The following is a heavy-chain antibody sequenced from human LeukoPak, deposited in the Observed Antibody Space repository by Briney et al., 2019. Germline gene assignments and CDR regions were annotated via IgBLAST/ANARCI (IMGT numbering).Heavy chain of an antibody. J-gene: IGHJ6*02. CDR1: GGSFSGYY. CDR2: INHSGST. Sequence: SETLSLTCAVYGGSFSGYYWSWIRQPPGKGLEWIGEINHSGSTNYNPSLKSRVTISVDTSKNQFSLKLSSVTAADTAVYYCARGRSSSWLGSPYYYYGMDVWGQGTTVTVSS. CDR3: ARGRSSSWLGSPYYYYGMDV. D-gene: IGHD6-13*01. V-gene: IGHV4-34*01.